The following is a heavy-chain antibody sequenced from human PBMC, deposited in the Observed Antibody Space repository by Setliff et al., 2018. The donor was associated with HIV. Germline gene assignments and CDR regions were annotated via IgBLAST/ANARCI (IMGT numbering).Heavy chain of an antibody. CDR3: ARRGWNAYKAFDY. CDR2: INHGGSI. CDR1: GGSFSGYY. D-gene: IGHD1-1*01. Sequence: SETLSLTCAVYGGSFSGYYWSWIRQSPGKGLEWIGEINHGGSIKYNPSLKSRITISVDTAKNHFSLNLTSVTAADTAVYYCARRGWNAYKAFDYWGQGTLVTVSS. V-gene: IGHV4-34*01. J-gene: IGHJ4*02.